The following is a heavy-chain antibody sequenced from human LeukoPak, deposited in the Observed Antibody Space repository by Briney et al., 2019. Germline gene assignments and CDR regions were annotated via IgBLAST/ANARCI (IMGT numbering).Heavy chain of an antibody. CDR3: ARSLIVVVPAATHWFVP. J-gene: IGHJ5*02. CDR1: GGSISSYY. D-gene: IGHD2-2*01. CDR2: IYYSGST. V-gene: IGHV4-59*01. Sequence: PSETLSLTCTVSGGSISSYYWSWIRQPPGKGLEWIGYIYYSGSTNYNPSLKSRVTISVDTSKNQFSLKLSSVTAADTAVYYCARSLIVVVPAATHWFVPWGQGTLVTVSS.